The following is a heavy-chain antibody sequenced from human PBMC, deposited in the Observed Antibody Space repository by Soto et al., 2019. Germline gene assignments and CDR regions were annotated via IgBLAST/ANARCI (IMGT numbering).Heavy chain of an antibody. CDR2: IYQSGST. J-gene: IGHJ6*02. CDR1: GGAISSGGYS. D-gene: IGHD4-4*01. Sequence: PSETLSLTCAVSGGAISSGGYSWSWIRQPPGKGLEWIGYIYQSGSTYYNPSLKSRVTISVDRSRNQFSLKLSSVTAADTAVYFCATQSYSNSGAYYYYAMDVWGQGTTVTVSS. CDR3: ATQSYSNSGAYYYYAMDV. V-gene: IGHV4-30-2*01.